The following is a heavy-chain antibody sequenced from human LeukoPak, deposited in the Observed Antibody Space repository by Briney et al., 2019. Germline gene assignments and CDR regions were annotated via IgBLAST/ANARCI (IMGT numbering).Heavy chain of an antibody. D-gene: IGHD3-3*01. CDR3: ARGQEAEYDFWNLYYYYMDV. V-gene: IGHV1-8*03. Sequence: ASVKVSCKASGYTFTSYDINWVRQATGQGLEWMGWMNPNSGDTGYAQKFQGRVTITRNTSISTAYMELSSLRSEDTAVYYCARGQEAEYDFWNLYYYYMDVWGKGTTVTVSS. CDR2: MNPNSGDT. J-gene: IGHJ6*03. CDR1: GYTFTSYD.